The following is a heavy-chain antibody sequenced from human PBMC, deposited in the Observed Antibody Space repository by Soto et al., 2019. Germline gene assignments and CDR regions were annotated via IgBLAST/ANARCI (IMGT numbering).Heavy chain of an antibody. V-gene: IGHV4-39*01. D-gene: IGHD2-15*01. Sequence: QLQLQESGPGLVKPSETLSLTCTVSGGSISSSSYYWGWIRQPPGKGLEWIGSIYYSGSTYYNPSLKSRVTIPVDTYNNQFSLKLGSVTAAETAVDYCGRNDLADAHSDFVLVVVYEYNWFDPWGQGTLVTVSS. J-gene: IGHJ5*02. CDR2: IYYSGST. CDR1: GGSISSSSYY. CDR3: GRNDLADAHSDFVLVVVYEYNWFDP.